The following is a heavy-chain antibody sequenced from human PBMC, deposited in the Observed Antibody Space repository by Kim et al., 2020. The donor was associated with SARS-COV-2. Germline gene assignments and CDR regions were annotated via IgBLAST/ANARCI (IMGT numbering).Heavy chain of an antibody. J-gene: IGHJ6*01. CDR3: AREESGEYEDYFYGMDV. V-gene: IGHV3-48*03. D-gene: IGHD4-17*01. CDR2: ISSSGSSI. CDR1: GFSLRSYE. Sequence: GGSLRLSCVASGFSLRSYEMHWVRQVPGKGLEWVSSISSSGSSIHYADSVKGRFTLSRDSAKNSLYLQLNTVRAEDTAVYYCAREESGEYEDYFYGMDVRRQWNTVTLPS.